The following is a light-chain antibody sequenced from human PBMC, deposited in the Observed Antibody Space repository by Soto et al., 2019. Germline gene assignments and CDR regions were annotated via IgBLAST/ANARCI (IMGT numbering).Light chain of an antibody. CDR2: AAS. CDR1: QGISSY. CDR3: RQYYSYPYT. J-gene: IGKJ2*01. V-gene: IGKV1-8*01. Sequence: AIRMTQSPSSFSASTGDRVTITCRASQGISSYLAWYQQKPGKAPKLLIYAASTLQSGVPSRCSGSGSGTNFTLAISCLQSEDFSTYYCRQYYSYPYTFGQGTKLEIK.